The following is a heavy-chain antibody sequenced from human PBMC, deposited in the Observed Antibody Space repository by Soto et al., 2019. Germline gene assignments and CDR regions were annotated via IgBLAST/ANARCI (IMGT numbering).Heavy chain of an antibody. D-gene: IGHD6-25*01. V-gene: IGHV4-39*01. J-gene: IGHJ4*02. CDR3: ATIPATTILADY. CDR2: IYYSGST. CDR1: GGSITSSYY. Sequence: SETLSLTCTVSGGSITSSYYWGWIRQPPGKGLEWIGSIYYSGSTYYNPSLKSRVTISVDTSKNQFSLKLSSVTAADTAGYKLATIPATTILADYWGQGTLVTVSS.